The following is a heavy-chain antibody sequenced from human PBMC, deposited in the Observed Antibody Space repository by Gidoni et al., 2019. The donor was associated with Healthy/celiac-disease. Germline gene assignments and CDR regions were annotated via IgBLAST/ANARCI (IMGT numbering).Heavy chain of an antibody. J-gene: IGHJ4*02. V-gene: IGHV4-34*01. D-gene: IGHD2-15*01. CDR3: ARLAFLGYCSGGSCYSFDY. Sequence: QVQLQQWGAGLLKPSETLSLTCAVYGGSFSGYYWSWIRQPPGKELEWIGEINHSGSTNYNPSLKRRVTISVDTCKNQFSLKLSSVTAADTAVYYGARLAFLGYCSGGSCYSFDYWGQGTLVTVSS. CDR1: GGSFSGYY. CDR2: INHSGST.